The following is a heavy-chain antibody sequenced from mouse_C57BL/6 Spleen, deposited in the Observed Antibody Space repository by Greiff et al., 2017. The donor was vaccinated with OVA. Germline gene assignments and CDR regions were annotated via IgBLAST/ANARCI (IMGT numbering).Heavy chain of an antibody. CDR3: ARERGDGNFYY. CDR2: INPNNGGT. V-gene: IGHV1-26*01. CDR1: GYTFTDYY. Sequence: EVQLQQSGPELVKPGASVKISCKASGYTFTDYYMNWVKQSHGKSLEWIGDINPNNGGTSYNQKFKGKATLTVDKSSSTAYMELRSLTSEDSAVYYCARERGDGNFYYWGQGTTLTVSS. D-gene: IGHD2-1*01. J-gene: IGHJ2*01.